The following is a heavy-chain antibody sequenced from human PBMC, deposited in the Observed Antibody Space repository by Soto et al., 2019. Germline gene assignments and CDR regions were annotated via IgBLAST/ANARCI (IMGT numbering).Heavy chain of an antibody. V-gene: IGHV4-59*01. Sequence: SETLSLTCTVSGGSISSYYLSWIRQPPGKGLEWIGYIYYSGSTNYNPSLKSRVTISVDTSKNQFSLKLSSVTAADTAVYYCASMTIRSDYWFDPWGQGTLVTVS. J-gene: IGHJ5*02. D-gene: IGHD3-10*01. CDR3: ASMTIRSDYWFDP. CDR2: IYYSGST. CDR1: GGSISSYY.